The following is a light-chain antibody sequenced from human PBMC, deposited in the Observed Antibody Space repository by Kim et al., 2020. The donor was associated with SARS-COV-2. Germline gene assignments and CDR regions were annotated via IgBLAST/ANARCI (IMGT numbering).Light chain of an antibody. V-gene: IGKV3-20*01. Sequence: SPGERATLSCRASQSVSSSYLAWYQQKPGQAPRLLIYGASSRATGIPDRFSGSGSGTDFTLTISRLEPEDFAVYYCQQDGSSSFTFGPGTKVDIK. CDR1: QSVSSSY. CDR2: GAS. J-gene: IGKJ3*01. CDR3: QQDGSSSFT.